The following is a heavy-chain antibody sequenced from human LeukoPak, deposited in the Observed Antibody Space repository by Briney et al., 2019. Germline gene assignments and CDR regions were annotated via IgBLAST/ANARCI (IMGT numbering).Heavy chain of an antibody. CDR2: ISGSGGST. CDR1: GFTFSSYA. Sequence: QPGGSLRLSCAASGFTFSSYAMSWVRQAPGKGLEWVSVISGSGGSTYYADSVKGRFTISRDNSKNTLYLQMNSLRAEDTAVYYCAKEEGHYDFWSGIFWGQGTLVTVSS. D-gene: IGHD3-3*01. J-gene: IGHJ4*02. V-gene: IGHV3-23*01. CDR3: AKEEGHYDFWSGIF.